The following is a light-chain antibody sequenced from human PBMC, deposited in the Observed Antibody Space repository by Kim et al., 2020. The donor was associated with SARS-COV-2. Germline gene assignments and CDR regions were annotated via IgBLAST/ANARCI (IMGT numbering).Light chain of an antibody. J-gene: IGLJ2*01. CDR1: KLGNTY. V-gene: IGLV3-1*01. CDR2: IDR. Sequence: SYELTQPPSVSVSPGQTATITCSADKLGNTYVSWYQERPGQSPLVVISIDRQRPSWIPERFSGANSGNTATLIISEDQVEDEADYYCLAWDRGSGVVFGGGTQLTVL. CDR3: LAWDRGSGVV.